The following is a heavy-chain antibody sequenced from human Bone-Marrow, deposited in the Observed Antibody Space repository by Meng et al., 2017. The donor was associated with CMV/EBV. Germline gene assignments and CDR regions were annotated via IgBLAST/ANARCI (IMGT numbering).Heavy chain of an antibody. CDR2: IQYNGNSK. CDR3: AKRPYDSSAYYVPGH. V-gene: IGHV3-30*02. J-gene: IGHJ4*02. CDR1: GFTFSSYG. Sequence: GGSLRLSCAASGFTFSSYGIHWVRQAPGKGLEWVSFIQYNGNSKYYADSVKGRFTISRDNSKSTLYLQMDSLRAEDTAVYYCAKRPYDSSAYYVPGHWGQGTRVTVSS. D-gene: IGHD3-22*01.